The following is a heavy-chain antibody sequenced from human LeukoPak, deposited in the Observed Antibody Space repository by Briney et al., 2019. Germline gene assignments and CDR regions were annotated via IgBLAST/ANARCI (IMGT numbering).Heavy chain of an antibody. Sequence: GGSLRLSCAASGFTFSSYAMHWVRQAPGKGLEWVSTISGGSGSTYCADSVKGRFTISRDNSKNTLYLQMNSLRDEDTAVYYCAKHRFESGGYHSTDWGQGTLVTVSS. V-gene: IGHV3-23*01. D-gene: IGHD3-22*01. J-gene: IGHJ4*02. CDR3: AKHRFESGGYHSTD. CDR1: GFTFSSYA. CDR2: ISGGSGST.